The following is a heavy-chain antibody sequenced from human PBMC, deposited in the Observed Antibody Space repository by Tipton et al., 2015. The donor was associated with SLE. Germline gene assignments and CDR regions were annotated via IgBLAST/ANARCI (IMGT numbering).Heavy chain of an antibody. CDR1: GYSISSGYY. Sequence: GLVKPSETLSLTCTVSGYSISSGYYWGWIRQPPGKGLEWIGSIYHSGSTYYNPSLKSRVTISVDTSKNQFSLKLSSVTAADTAVYYCAGGLAVGFDFWGQGTLVTVSS. CDR2: IYHSGST. CDR3: AGGLAVGFDF. D-gene: IGHD6-19*01. V-gene: IGHV4-38-2*02. J-gene: IGHJ4*02.